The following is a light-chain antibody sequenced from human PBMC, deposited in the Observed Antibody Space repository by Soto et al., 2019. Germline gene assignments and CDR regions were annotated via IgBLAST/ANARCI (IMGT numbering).Light chain of an antibody. CDR3: SSYTSSSTLI. CDR1: SRDVGGYNY. CDR2: EVS. V-gene: IGLV2-14*01. J-gene: IGLJ1*01. Sequence: QSALTQPDSVSGSPGQSITISCTGTSRDVGGYNYVTWYQQHPGKAPKLLIYEVSNRPSGVSNRYSGSKSGNTASLTISGLQAEDEADYYCSSYTSSSTLIFGTGTKVTVL.